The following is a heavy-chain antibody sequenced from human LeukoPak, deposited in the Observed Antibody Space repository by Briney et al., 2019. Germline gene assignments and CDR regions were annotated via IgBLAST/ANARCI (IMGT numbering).Heavy chain of an antibody. D-gene: IGHD4-23*01. CDR3: ARADYGGNGDFDY. V-gene: IGHV3-21*01. J-gene: IGHJ4*02. CDR1: GFTFSSYS. CDR2: ISSSSSYI. Sequence: GGSLRLSCAASGFTFSSYSMNWVRQAPGKGLEWVSSISSSSSYIYYADSVKGRFTISRDNAKNSLYLPMNSLRAEDTAVYYCARADYGGNGDFDYWGQGTLVTVSS.